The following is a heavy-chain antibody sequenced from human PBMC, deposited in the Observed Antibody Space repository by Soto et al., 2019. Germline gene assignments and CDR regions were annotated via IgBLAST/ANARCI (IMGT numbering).Heavy chain of an antibody. CDR1: GGSISSYY. Sequence: SETLSVTCTVSGGSISSYYWGWIRQPPGKGLEWIGYIYYSESTNYNPSLKSRVTISVDTSKNQFSLKLSSVTAADTAVYYCARGSRGDYGDYDIDYWGQGTLVTVSS. CDR3: ARGSRGDYGDYDIDY. J-gene: IGHJ4*02. CDR2: IYYSEST. D-gene: IGHD4-17*01. V-gene: IGHV4-59*01.